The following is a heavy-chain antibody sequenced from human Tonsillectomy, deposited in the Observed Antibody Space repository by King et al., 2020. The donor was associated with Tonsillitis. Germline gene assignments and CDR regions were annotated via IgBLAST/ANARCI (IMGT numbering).Heavy chain of an antibody. CDR3: ARGSSSSWYWFDP. Sequence: QLQESGSGLVKPSQTLSLTCAVSGGSISSGGYSWSWIRQPPGKGLEWIGYIYHSGSTYYNPSLKSRVTISVDRSKNQFSLKLSSVTAADTAVYYCARGSSSSWYWFDPWGQGTLVTVSS. V-gene: IGHV4-30-2*01. J-gene: IGHJ5*02. CDR2: IYHSGST. D-gene: IGHD6-13*01. CDR1: GGSISSGGYS.